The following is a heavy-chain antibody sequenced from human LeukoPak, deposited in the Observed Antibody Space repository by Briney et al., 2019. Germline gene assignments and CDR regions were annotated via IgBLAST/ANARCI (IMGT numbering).Heavy chain of an antibody. CDR2: ISGSGGST. Sequence: QPGGSLRLSCAASGFTFSRDGMSWVRQAPGKGLEWVSGISGSGGSTNYADSVKGRFTISRDNSKNTLYLQMNSLRAEDTAVYYCAKVPTVLTYYFDYWGQGTLVTVSS. V-gene: IGHV3-23*01. D-gene: IGHD4-23*01. CDR1: GFTFSRDG. CDR3: AKVPTVLTYYFDY. J-gene: IGHJ4*02.